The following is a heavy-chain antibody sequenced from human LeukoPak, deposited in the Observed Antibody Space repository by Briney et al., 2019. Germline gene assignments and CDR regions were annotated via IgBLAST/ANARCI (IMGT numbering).Heavy chain of an antibody. J-gene: IGHJ5*02. D-gene: IGHD3-3*01. Sequence: SSETLSLTCTVSGGSISSYYWSWIRQPPGKGLEWIGYIYYSGSTNYNPSLKSRVTISVDTSKNQFSLRLSSVTAADTAVYYCARGPPTIFGVATPWFDPWGQGTLVTVSS. CDR1: GGSISSYY. CDR3: ARGPPTIFGVATPWFDP. CDR2: IYYSGST. V-gene: IGHV4-59*01.